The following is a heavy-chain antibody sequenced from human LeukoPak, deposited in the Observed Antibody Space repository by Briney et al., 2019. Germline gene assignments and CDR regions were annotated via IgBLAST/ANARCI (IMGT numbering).Heavy chain of an antibody. CDR1: GFSLSTSGVG. V-gene: IGHV2-5*01. D-gene: IGHD1-26*01. CDR2: IYWNDDK. CDR3: AHSGGRYYEFGDYYYGMDA. J-gene: IGHJ6*02. Sequence: SGPTLVKPTQTLTLTCTFSGFSLSTSGVGVGWIRQPPGKALDWLALIYWNDDKRYSPSLKSRLTITKDTSKNQVVLTMTNMDPVDTATYYCAHSGGRYYEFGDYYYGMDAGAKGPRSPSP.